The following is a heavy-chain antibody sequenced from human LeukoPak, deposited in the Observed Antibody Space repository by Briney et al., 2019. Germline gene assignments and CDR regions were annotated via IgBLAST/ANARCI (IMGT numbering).Heavy chain of an antibody. CDR1: GFTFSSYT. CDR3: ASASGPSPGFDY. CDR2: IAGSSGYI. Sequence: PGGSLRLSCAASGFTFSSYTMNWVRQAPGKGLEWVSSIAGSSGYISYADSVKGRFTISRDNARNTLYLQMNSLRAEDTAVYYYASASGPSPGFDYWGQGTLVTVSS. V-gene: IGHV3-21*01. J-gene: IGHJ4*02. D-gene: IGHD7-27*01.